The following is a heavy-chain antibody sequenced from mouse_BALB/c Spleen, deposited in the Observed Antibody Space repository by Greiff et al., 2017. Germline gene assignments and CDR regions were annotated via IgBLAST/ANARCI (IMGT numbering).Heavy chain of an antibody. CDR3: ARHLGRDFAY. J-gene: IGHJ3*01. V-gene: IGHV5-12-2*01. Sequence: EVKLVESGGGLVQPGGSLKLSCAASGFTFSSYTMSWVRQTPEKRLEWVAYISNGGGSTYYPDTVKGRFTISRDNAKNTLYLQMSSLKSEDTAMYYCARHLGRDFAYWGQGTLVTVSA. CDR2: ISNGGGST. CDR1: GFTFSSYT. D-gene: IGHD4-1*01.